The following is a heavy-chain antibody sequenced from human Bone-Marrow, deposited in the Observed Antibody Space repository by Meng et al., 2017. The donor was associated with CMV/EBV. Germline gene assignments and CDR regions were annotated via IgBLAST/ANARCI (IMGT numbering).Heavy chain of an antibody. V-gene: IGHV3-53*01. CDR2: IYTGGST. D-gene: IGHD2-21*01. J-gene: IGHJ5*02. CDR3: ARGSIRFDP. CDR1: GFTVSNIY. Sequence: GESLKISCASSGFTVSNIYMSWVRQAPGKGLEWVSVIYTGGSTYYADSVKGRFTISRDNAKNSLYLQMNSLRAEDTAVYYCARGSIRFDPWGQGTLVNVAS.